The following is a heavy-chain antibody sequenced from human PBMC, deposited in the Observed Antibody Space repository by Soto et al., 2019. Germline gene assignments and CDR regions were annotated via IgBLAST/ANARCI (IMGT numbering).Heavy chain of an antibody. CDR3: ARGEVGSERGLRYFDWLWGRSAHFDY. CDR1: GGSFSGYY. V-gene: IGHV4-34*01. CDR2: INHSGST. J-gene: IGHJ4*02. Sequence: QVQLQQWGAGLLKPSETLSLTCAVYGGSFSGYYWSWIRQPPGKGLEWIGEINHSGSTNYNPSLKSRVTISVDTSKNQFSLKLSSVTAADTAVYYCARGEVGSERGLRYFDWLWGRSAHFDYWGQGTLVTVSS. D-gene: IGHD3-9*01.